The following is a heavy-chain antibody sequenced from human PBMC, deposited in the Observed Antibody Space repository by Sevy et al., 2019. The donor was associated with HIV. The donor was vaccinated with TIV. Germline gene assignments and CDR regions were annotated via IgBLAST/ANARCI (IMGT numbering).Heavy chain of an antibody. Sequence: SETLSLTCTVSGGSISSSTYYWGWIRQPPGKGLEWIASIYYSGSTYYNVSLESRVTISVDMSKNQFSLRLSSFTAADTAVYYCARHGGIAVATLDYWGQGTLVTVSS. CDR1: GGSISSSTYY. D-gene: IGHD6-13*01. CDR2: IYYSGST. V-gene: IGHV4-39*01. CDR3: ARHGGIAVATLDY. J-gene: IGHJ4*02.